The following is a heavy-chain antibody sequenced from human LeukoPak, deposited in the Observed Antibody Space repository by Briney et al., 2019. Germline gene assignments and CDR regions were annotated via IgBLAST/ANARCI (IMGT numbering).Heavy chain of an antibody. J-gene: IGHJ4*02. D-gene: IGHD4/OR15-4a*01. CDR1: GFTFSSYA. Sequence: GGSLRLSCAATGFTFSSYAMSWVRQAPGKGLEWVSSIGGSDGRTYYAKSVKGRFTISRDNSKNTLYLQMNSLRVEDTAVYFCADPPNADYWGQGTLVTVSS. V-gene: IGHV3-23*01. CDR3: ADPPNADY. CDR2: IGGSDGRT.